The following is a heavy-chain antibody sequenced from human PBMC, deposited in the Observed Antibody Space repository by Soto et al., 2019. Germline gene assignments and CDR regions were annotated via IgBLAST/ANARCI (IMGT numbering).Heavy chain of an antibody. Sequence: EVQLVESGGGLVKPGGSLRLSCAGSGFTFSIYTFHWVRQAPGKGLEWVSSITSSSTYIYYADSVKGRFTISRDNAKSSVSLQLNSLRGEVTAVYYCARDNSGGLHDAFDIWGQGTMVSVS. D-gene: IGHD1-26*01. CDR1: GFTFSIYT. CDR2: ITSSSTYI. V-gene: IGHV3-21*01. CDR3: ARDNSGGLHDAFDI. J-gene: IGHJ3*02.